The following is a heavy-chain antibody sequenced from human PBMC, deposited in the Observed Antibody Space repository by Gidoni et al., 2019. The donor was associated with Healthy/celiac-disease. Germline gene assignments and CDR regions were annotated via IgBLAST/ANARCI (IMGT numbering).Heavy chain of an antibody. Sequence: QVHLVQSVAEGKNPGSSVKVSCKASGGNFSSYAIRWVRQDPGQGLEWMGRIIPILGIANYAQKFQGRVTITADKATSTAYMELSSLRSEETAVYYCARMDVWGQGTTVTVSS. CDR1: GGNFSSYA. V-gene: IGHV1-69*04. J-gene: IGHJ6*02. CDR3: ARMDV. CDR2: IIPILGIA.